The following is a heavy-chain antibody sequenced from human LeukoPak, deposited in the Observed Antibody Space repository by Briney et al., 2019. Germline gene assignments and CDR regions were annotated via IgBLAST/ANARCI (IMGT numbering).Heavy chain of an antibody. CDR3: ARQWVGSWYLHPFDY. Sequence: SETLSLTCTVSGGSIRSSYYYWGWIRQPPGKGLEWIGSIYDSGSTYYNPSLKSRVTISVDTSKNQFSLKLNSVTAADTAVYYCARQWVGSWYLHPFDYWGQGTLVTVSS. CDR2: IYDSGST. D-gene: IGHD6-13*01. J-gene: IGHJ4*02. CDR1: GGSIRSSYYY. V-gene: IGHV4-39*01.